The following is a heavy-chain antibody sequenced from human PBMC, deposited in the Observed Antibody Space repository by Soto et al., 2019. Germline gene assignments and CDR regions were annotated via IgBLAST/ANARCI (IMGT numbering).Heavy chain of an antibody. J-gene: IGHJ4*02. V-gene: IGHV4-59*01. D-gene: IGHD1-26*01. Sequence: SSETLSLTCTVSGGSISSYYWSWIRQPPGKGLEWIGYIYYSGSTNYNPSLKSRVTISVDTSKNQFSLKLSSVTAADTAVYYCARSHRWSYQGYYFDYWGQGTLVTVSS. CDR2: IYYSGST. CDR1: GGSISSYY. CDR3: ARSHRWSYQGYYFDY.